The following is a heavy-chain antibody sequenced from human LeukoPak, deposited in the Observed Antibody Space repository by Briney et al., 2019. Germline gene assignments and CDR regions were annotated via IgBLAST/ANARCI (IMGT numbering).Heavy chain of an antibody. CDR1: GYTFTSYG. CDR2: ISAYNGNT. Sequence: ASVKVSCKASGYTFTSYGISWVRQAPGQGLEWMGWISAYNGNTNYAQKLQGRVTMTRDTSISTAYMELSRLRSDDTAVYYCARDGSTVTTPDYWGQGTLVTVSS. CDR3: ARDGSTVTTPDY. J-gene: IGHJ4*02. D-gene: IGHD4-17*01. V-gene: IGHV1-18*01.